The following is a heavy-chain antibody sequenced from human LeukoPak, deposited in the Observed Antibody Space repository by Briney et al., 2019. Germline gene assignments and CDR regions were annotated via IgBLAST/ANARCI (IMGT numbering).Heavy chain of an antibody. CDR1: GGSISSSSYY. Sequence: NTSETLSLTCTVTGGSISSSSYYWGWIRQPPGKGLEWIGSIYYSGSTYYNPSLKSRVTISVDTSKNQFSLKLSSVTAADTAVYYCARRGLSPPSCFDYWGQGTLVTVSS. V-gene: IGHV4-39*07. D-gene: IGHD2/OR15-2a*01. J-gene: IGHJ4*02. CDR3: ARRGLSPPSCFDY. CDR2: IYYSGST.